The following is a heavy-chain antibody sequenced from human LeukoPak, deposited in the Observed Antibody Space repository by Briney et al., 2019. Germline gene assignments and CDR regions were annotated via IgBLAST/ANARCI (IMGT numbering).Heavy chain of an antibody. CDR3: ARAERYYDSSGYYRY. J-gene: IGHJ4*02. D-gene: IGHD3-22*01. V-gene: IGHV3-11*06. CDR2: ISSSSSYT. CDR1: GFTFSDYY. Sequence: GGSLRLSCAASGFTFSDYYMSWIRQAPGKGLEWVSYISSSSSYTNYADSVKGRFTISRDNSKNTLYLQMNSLRAEDTAVYYCARAERYYDSSGYYRYWGQGTPVTVSS.